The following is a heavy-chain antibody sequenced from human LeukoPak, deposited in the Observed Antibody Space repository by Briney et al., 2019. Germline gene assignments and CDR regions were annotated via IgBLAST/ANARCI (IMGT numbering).Heavy chain of an antibody. CDR1: GGTFSSYA. Sequence: SVKVSCKASGGTFSSYAISWVRQAPGQGLEWMGGIIPIFGTANYAQKFQGRVTITADKSTSTAYMELSSLRSEDTAVYYCARGGSYYGHFDYWGQGTLVTVSS. V-gene: IGHV1-69*06. CDR3: ARGGSYYGHFDY. D-gene: IGHD1-26*01. J-gene: IGHJ4*02. CDR2: IIPIFGTA.